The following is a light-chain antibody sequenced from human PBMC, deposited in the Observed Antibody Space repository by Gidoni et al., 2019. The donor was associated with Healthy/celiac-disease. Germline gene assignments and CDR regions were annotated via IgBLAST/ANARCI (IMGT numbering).Light chain of an antibody. Sequence: QSALTPPPSVSASPRQSVTTSCTGTSSDVGGYNYVSWYQHHPGKAPKLMISDVSKRPSGVPDRFSGSKSGNTASLTISGLQAEDEADYYCCSYAGSYTHVVFGGGTKLTVL. J-gene: IGLJ2*01. CDR3: CSYAGSYTHVV. V-gene: IGLV2-11*01. CDR1: SSDVGGYNY. CDR2: DVS.